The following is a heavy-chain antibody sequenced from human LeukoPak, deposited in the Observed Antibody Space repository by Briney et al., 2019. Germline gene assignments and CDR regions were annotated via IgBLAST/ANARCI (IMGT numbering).Heavy chain of an antibody. Sequence: PSETLSLTCTVSGGSISSYYWSWIRQPAGKGLEWIGRIYTSGSTNYNPSLKSRATISVDKSKNQFSLKLSSVTAADTAVYYCAREVPNSSGYYYVRAFDYWGQGTLVTVSS. V-gene: IGHV4-4*07. CDR3: AREVPNSSGYYYVRAFDY. CDR2: IYTSGST. J-gene: IGHJ4*02. D-gene: IGHD3-22*01. CDR1: GGSISSYY.